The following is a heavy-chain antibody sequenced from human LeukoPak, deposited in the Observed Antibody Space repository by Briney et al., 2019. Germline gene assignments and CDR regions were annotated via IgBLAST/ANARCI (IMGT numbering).Heavy chain of an antibody. J-gene: IGHJ4*02. Sequence: SETLSLTCAVYGGSFSGYYWSWIRQPPGKGLEWSGEINHSGSTNYNPSLKSRVTISVDTSKNQFSLKLSSVTAADTAVYYCARAFTIFGVVIRYYFDYWGQGTLVTVSS. CDR2: INHSGST. V-gene: IGHV4-34*01. CDR1: GGSFSGYY. D-gene: IGHD3-3*01. CDR3: ARAFTIFGVVIRYYFDY.